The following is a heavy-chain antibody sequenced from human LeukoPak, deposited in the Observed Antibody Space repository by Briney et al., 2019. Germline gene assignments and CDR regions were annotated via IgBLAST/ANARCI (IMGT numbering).Heavy chain of an antibody. CDR1: GFTFSSYA. CDR2: ISSNGGST. Sequence: QAGGSLRLSCAASGFTFSSYAMYWVRQAPGKGLEYVSAISSNGGSTYYANSVKGRFTISRDNSKNTLYLQMGSLRAEDTAVYYCAKVWSSCYYDYWGQGTLVTVSS. CDR3: AKVWSSCYYDY. V-gene: IGHV3-64*01. J-gene: IGHJ4*02. D-gene: IGHD6-13*01.